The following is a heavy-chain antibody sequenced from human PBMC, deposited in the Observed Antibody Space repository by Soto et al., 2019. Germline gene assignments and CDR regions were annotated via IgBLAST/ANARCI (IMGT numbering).Heavy chain of an antibody. Sequence: SETLSLTCTVSGVSISNSRYYWAWIRQPPGKGLEWIGSIYHTGNTYYNPSLRSRVTISVDTSKNQLSLKLTSVTAADTAVYYCARDYYDSSDYTKNWFDPWGRGPRVPVSS. D-gene: IGHD3-22*01. V-gene: IGHV4-39*01. J-gene: IGHJ5*02. CDR1: GVSISNSRYY. CDR2: IYHTGNT. CDR3: ARDYYDSSDYTKNWFDP.